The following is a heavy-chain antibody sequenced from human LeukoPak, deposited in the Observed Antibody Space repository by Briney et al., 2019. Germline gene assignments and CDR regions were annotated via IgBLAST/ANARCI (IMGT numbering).Heavy chain of an antibody. D-gene: IGHD5-12*01. CDR3: ARHRFAGYLFDY. V-gene: IGHV4-34*01. CDR1: GGSFSDYY. CDR2: INHGEGT. J-gene: IGHJ4*02. Sequence: SETLSLTCAVYGGSFSDYYWSWIRQAPGGGLEWIGEINHGEGTKYNPSLKSRLTISVDTSKNQFSLNLSSVTAADTAMYYCARHRFAGYLFDYWSQGTLVTVSS.